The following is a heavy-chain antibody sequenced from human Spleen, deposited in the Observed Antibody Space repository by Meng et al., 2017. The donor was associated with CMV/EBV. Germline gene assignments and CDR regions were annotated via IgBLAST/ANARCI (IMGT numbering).Heavy chain of an antibody. CDR2: INPNSGGT. Sequence: QVQLVQSGAEGKKPGASVKVSCKASGYTFTGYYMHWVRQAPGQGLEWMGWINPNSGGTNYAQKFQGRVTMTRDTSISTAYMELSRLRSDDTAVYYCARDPPLGVTTKGGWFDPWGQGTLVTVSS. D-gene: IGHD2-21*02. CDR3: ARDPPLGVTTKGGWFDP. CDR1: GYTFTGYY. J-gene: IGHJ5*02. V-gene: IGHV1-2*02.